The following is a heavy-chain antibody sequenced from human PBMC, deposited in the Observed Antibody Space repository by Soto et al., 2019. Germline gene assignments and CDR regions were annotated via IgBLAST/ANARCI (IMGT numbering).Heavy chain of an antibody. V-gene: IGHV3-74*01. Sequence: EVQLVESGGGLVQPGGSLRLSCAASGFTFSSHLMHWVRQAPGKGLMYISRISSDGSTTYYADSVKGRFTISRDNAKNTLYLQMNSLRADDTAVYYCARDYEEADLSHYWGQGTLVTVSS. CDR2: ISSDGSTT. D-gene: IGHD3-16*01. CDR1: GFTFSSHL. J-gene: IGHJ4*02. CDR3: ARDYEEADLSHY.